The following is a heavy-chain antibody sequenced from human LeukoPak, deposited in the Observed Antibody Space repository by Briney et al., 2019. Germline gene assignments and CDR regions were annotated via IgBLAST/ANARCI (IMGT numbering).Heavy chain of an antibody. CDR3: ARGAPYSSGSFDY. CDR1: GYTFTSYD. CDR2: INAGNGNT. V-gene: IGHV1-3*01. J-gene: IGHJ4*02. Sequence: ASVKVSCKASGYTFTSYDIKWVRQATGQRLEWMGWINAGNGNTKYSQKFQGRVTITRDASASTAYMELSSLRSEDTAVYYCARGAPYSSGSFDYWGQGTLVTVSS. D-gene: IGHD6-19*01.